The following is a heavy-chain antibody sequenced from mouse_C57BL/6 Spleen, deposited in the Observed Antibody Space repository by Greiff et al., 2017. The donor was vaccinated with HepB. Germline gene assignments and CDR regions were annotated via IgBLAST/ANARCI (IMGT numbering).Heavy chain of an antibody. CDR3: ARGDYYGSSSWYFDV. CDR2: IYPRSGNT. V-gene: IGHV1-81*01. CDR1: GYTFTSYG. D-gene: IGHD1-1*01. Sequence: VQLQESGAELARPGASVKLSCKASGYTFTSYGISWVKQRTGQGLEWIGEIYPRSGNTYYNEKFKGKATLTADKSSSTAYMELRSLTSEDSAVYFCARGDYYGSSSWYFDVWGTGTTVTVS. J-gene: IGHJ1*03.